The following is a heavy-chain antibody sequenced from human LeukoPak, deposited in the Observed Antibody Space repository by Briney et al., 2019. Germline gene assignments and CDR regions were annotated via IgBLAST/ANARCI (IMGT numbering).Heavy chain of an antibody. J-gene: IGHJ5*02. CDR2: INPNSGGT. CDR3: ARDPYSYGDNWFDP. V-gene: IGHV1-2*06. CDR1: GYTFTGYY. Sequence: ASVKVSCKASGYTFTGYYMHWVRQAPGQGLEWLGRINPNSGGTNYAQKFQGRVTMTRDTSISTAYMELSRLRSDDTAVYYCARDPYSYGDNWFDPWGQGTLVTVSS. D-gene: IGHD5-18*01.